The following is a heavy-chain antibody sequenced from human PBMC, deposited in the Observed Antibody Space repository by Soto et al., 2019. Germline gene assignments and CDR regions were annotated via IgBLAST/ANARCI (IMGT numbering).Heavy chain of an antibody. D-gene: IGHD3-10*01. J-gene: IGHJ6*02. CDR1: GGTFSSYA. CDR3: ARTETMVRGVINYYYGMDV. Sequence: SVKVSCKASGGTFSSYAISWVRQAPGQGLEWMGGIIPIFGTANYAQKFQGRVTITADESTSTAYMELCSLRSEDTAVYYCARTETMVRGVINYYYGMDVWGQGTTVTVSS. CDR2: IIPIFGTA. V-gene: IGHV1-69*13.